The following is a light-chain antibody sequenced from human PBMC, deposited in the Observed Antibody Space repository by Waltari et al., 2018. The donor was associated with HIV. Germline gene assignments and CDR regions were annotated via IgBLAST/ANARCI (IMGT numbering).Light chain of an antibody. J-gene: IGLJ3*02. Sequence: QSALTQPASVSGSPGQSITISCTGTSSNLGSYNLFSWYQQHPGKAPKLMVDEVNKRPSGISNRFSGSKSGNTASLTISGLQAEDEADYYCCSFARSSTWVFGGGTKLSVL. CDR1: SSNLGSYNL. CDR2: EVN. CDR3: CSFARSSTWV. V-gene: IGLV2-23*02.